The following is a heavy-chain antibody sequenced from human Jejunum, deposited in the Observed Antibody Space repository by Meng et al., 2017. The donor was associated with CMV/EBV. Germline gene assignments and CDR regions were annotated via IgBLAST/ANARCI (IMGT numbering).Heavy chain of an antibody. D-gene: IGHD3-9*01. J-gene: IGHJ4*02. V-gene: IGHV3-30*02. Sequence: TYGMHWVRQAPGKGLGWVTFISNEGSNKYYGDSVKGRFTISRDNSKNTLYLQMNSLRAEDTSVYYCVKDRGVPYYESLTGYSYFDYWGQGALVTVSS. CDR2: ISNEGSNK. CDR3: VKDRGVPYYESLTGYSYFDY. CDR1: TYG.